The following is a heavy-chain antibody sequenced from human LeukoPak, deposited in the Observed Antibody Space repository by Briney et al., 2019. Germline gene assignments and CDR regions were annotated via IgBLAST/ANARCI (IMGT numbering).Heavy chain of an antibody. V-gene: IGHV4-34*01. CDR3: ARKGDY. Sequence: SETLSLTCAVYGGPFSGYYWSWIRQPPGKGLEWIGEINHSGSTNYNPSLKSRVTISVDTSKNQASLKLSSVTAADTAVYYCARKGDYWGQGTLVTVSS. CDR1: GGPFSGYY. CDR2: INHSGST. J-gene: IGHJ4*02.